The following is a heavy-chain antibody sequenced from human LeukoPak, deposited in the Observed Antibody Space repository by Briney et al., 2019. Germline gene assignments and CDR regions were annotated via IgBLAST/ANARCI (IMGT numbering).Heavy chain of an antibody. D-gene: IGHD6-13*01. Sequence: GGSLRLSCAASGFTFSSYSMNWVRQAPGKGLEWVSSISSSSSYIYYADSVKGRFTISRDNAKNSLYLQMNSLRAEDTAVYYCASLRTSRRSSAGYGMDVWGQGTTVTVSS. V-gene: IGHV3-21*01. CDR3: ASLRTSRRSSAGYGMDV. J-gene: IGHJ6*02. CDR2: ISSSSSYI. CDR1: GFTFSSYS.